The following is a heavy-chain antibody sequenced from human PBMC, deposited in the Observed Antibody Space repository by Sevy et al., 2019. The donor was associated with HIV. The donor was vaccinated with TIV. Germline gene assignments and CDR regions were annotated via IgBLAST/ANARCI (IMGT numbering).Heavy chain of an antibody. CDR2: IYYSGST. Sequence: KQSQTLSLTCTVSGGSISNYYWSWIRQPPGKGLEWIGYIYYSGSTNYNPSLKSRATISLDTSKNQFSRKLSSVTAADTAVYYGARERQLVLDYWGQGTLVTVSS. D-gene: IGHD6-13*01. CDR1: GGSISNYY. V-gene: IGHV4-59*01. J-gene: IGHJ4*02. CDR3: ARERQLVLDY.